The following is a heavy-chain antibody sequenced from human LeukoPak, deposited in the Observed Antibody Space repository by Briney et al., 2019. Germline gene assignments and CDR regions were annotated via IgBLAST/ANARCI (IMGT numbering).Heavy chain of an antibody. J-gene: IGHJ6*02. CDR3: ARDIQMSYSSGWWNYYYRMDV. CDR2: IYYSGST. D-gene: IGHD6-19*01. Sequence: SETLSLTCTVSGGSISSYYWSWIRQPPGKGLEWIWYIYYSGSTNYNPSLKSRVTISVDTSKNPFSLKLSSVTAADTAVYYCARDIQMSYSSGWWNYYYRMDVWGQGTTVTVSS. CDR1: GGSISSYY. V-gene: IGHV4-59*01.